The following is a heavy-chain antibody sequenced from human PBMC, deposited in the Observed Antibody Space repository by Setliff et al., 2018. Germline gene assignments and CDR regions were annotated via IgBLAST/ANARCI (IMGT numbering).Heavy chain of an antibody. CDR2: SKYRGNT. Sequence: PSETLSLTCAVYGGSFSDYYWSWFRQSPGKGLEWIGESKYRGNTNYNPSLKSRVAMSVDTSKNQFSLNLRSVTAADTAVYYCARQPSSGSYYNPRPYYFDYWGQGTLVTVSS. CDR1: GGSFSDYY. V-gene: IGHV4-34*01. D-gene: IGHD3-10*01. J-gene: IGHJ4*02. CDR3: ARQPSSGSYYNPRPYYFDY.